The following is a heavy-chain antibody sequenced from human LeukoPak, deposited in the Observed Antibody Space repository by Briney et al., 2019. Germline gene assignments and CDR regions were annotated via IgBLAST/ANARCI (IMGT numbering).Heavy chain of an antibody. CDR1: GFPFSSYW. D-gene: IGHD3-22*01. CDR3: ARDEKYDYESNGYLDF. J-gene: IGHJ4*02. CDR2: IRHDGSET. V-gene: IGHV3-7*01. Sequence: GGSLRLSCAASGFPFSSYWMSWVRQAPGKGLEWVANIRHDGSETYYVDSLRGRFTISRDNAKNLVYLQMSSLRAEDTAIYYCARDEKYDYESNGYLDFWGQGTVVTVSS.